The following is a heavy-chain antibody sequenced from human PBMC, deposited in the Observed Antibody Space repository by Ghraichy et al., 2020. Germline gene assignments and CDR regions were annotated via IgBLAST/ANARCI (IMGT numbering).Heavy chain of an antibody. CDR3: ARAPLLPDRGGDYGMDV. Sequence: GGSLRLSCAASGFTFSSYAMHWVRQAPGKGLEWVAVISYDGSNKYYADSVKGRFTISRDNSKNTLYLQMNSLRAEDTAVYYCARAPLLPDRGGDYGMDVWGQGTTVTVSS. J-gene: IGHJ6*02. V-gene: IGHV3-30*04. D-gene: IGHD3-16*01. CDR2: ISYDGSNK. CDR1: GFTFSSYA.